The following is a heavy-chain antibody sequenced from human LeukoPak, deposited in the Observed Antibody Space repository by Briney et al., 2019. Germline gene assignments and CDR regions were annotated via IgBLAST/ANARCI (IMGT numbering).Heavy chain of an antibody. CDR2: IDPAGSIDT. D-gene: IGHD1-1*01. J-gene: IGHJ4*02. CDR1: GFTFSTYF. Sequence: GGSLRLSCAASGFTFSTYFMKWVRQTPERGLEWVSTIDPAGSIDTHYADSVRGRFIISRDNSKNTLYLQMNSLRAEDTAVYYCAIDVQDDLDFWGQGTLVTVSS. CDR3: AIDVQDDLDF. V-gene: IGHV3-23*01.